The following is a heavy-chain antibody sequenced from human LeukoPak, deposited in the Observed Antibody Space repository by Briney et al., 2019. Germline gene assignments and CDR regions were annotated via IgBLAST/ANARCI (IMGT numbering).Heavy chain of an antibody. Sequence: GGSLRLSCAASGFTFSSYGMHWVRQAPGKGLEWVAFILYDGSNKYYADSVKGRFTISRDNSKNTLYLQMNSLRAEDTAVYYCAKDKPIIVVPAAVDAFDIWGQGTMVTVSS. CDR1: GFTFSSYG. CDR3: AKDKPIIVVPAAVDAFDI. D-gene: IGHD2-2*01. V-gene: IGHV3-30*02. CDR2: ILYDGSNK. J-gene: IGHJ3*02.